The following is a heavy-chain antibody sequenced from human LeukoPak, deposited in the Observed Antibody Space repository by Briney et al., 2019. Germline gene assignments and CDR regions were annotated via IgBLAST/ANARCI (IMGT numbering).Heavy chain of an antibody. D-gene: IGHD3-22*01. Sequence: PSETLSLTCTVSGGSISGSSYYWGWIRQPPGKGLEWIGSIYYSGSTYYNPSLKSRVTISVDTSKNQFSLKLSSVTAADTAVYYCARGRNAYYDMWDYYYGMDVWGQGTTVTVSS. V-gene: IGHV4-39*07. J-gene: IGHJ6*02. CDR1: GGSISGSSYY. CDR3: ARGRNAYYDMWDYYYGMDV. CDR2: IYYSGST.